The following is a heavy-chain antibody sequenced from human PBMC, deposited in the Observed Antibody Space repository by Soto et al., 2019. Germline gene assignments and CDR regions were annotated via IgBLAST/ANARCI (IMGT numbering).Heavy chain of an antibody. CDR2: VSQSGASV. J-gene: IGHJ5*02. Sequence: EVQLLESGGGFVKPGGSLRLSCEGSGFIFSSHAMTWVRQAPGKGLEWVSSVSQSGASVHLPDFLKGRFSSSRDNSKITVYLELNNLRVDDTAVYYCAKDLPLWSGYSFSENHWGQGTLVTVSS. CDR1: GFIFSSHA. CDR3: AKDLPLWSGYSFSENH. V-gene: IGHV3-23*01. D-gene: IGHD3-3*01.